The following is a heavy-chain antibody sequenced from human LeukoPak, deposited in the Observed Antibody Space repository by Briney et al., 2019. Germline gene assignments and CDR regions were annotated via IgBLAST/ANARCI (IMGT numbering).Heavy chain of an antibody. Sequence: GGSLRLSCGASGFTFSSYWMHWVRHVPGKGVVWVSRINSDGIITNYADSVKGRFTISRDNAKNTLYLQMNSLRVEDTAVYYCARVWLPGWGQGTLVTVSS. D-gene: IGHD5-12*01. CDR3: ARVWLPG. CDR1: GFTFSSYW. CDR2: INSDGIIT. J-gene: IGHJ4*02. V-gene: IGHV3-74*01.